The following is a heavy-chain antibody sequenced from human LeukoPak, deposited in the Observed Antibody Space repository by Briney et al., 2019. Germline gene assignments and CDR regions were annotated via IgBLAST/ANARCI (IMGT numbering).Heavy chain of an antibody. CDR1: GFTFNNYA. J-gene: IGHJ4*02. CDR2: TSGSGISK. Sequence: GGSLRLSCVASGFTFNNYAMSWVRQAPGRGLEWASSTSGSGISKDYADSVKGRFTISKDKSKNTLYLQMDNLRAEDTGVYFCARLPTFYYDSSGYHYDYWGQGTLVTVSP. D-gene: IGHD3-22*01. CDR3: ARLPTFYYDSSGYHYDY. V-gene: IGHV3-23*05.